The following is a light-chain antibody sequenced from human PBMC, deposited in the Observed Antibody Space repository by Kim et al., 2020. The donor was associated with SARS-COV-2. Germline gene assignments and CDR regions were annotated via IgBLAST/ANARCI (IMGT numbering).Light chain of an antibody. V-gene: IGKV3-20*01. Sequence: EIVLTQSPGTLSLSPGERATLSCRASQSFSSTYLAWYQQKLGQAPRLLIYGTSNRATGVPDRFSGSGSGTEYTLTISRLEPEDFAVYYCQQSGSSPPFGRGTKVDIK. CDR1: QSFSSTY. J-gene: IGKJ1*01. CDR3: QQSGSSPP. CDR2: GTS.